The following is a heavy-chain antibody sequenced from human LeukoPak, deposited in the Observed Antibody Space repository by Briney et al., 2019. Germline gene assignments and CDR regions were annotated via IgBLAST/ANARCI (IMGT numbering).Heavy chain of an antibody. D-gene: IGHD5-24*01. CDR1: GYTFTGYY. CDR3: ARVCLAVEMATSDLGY. Sequence: GASVKVSCKASGYTFTGYYMHWVRQAPGQGLEWMGWINPNSGGTNYAQKFQGRVTMTRDTSISTAYMELSRLRSDDTAVYYCARVCLAVEMATSDLGYWGQGTLVTVSS. V-gene: IGHV1-2*02. CDR2: INPNSGGT. J-gene: IGHJ4*02.